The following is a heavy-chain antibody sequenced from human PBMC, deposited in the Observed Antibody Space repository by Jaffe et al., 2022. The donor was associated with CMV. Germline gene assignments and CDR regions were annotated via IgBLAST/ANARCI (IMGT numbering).Heavy chain of an antibody. CDR2: INHSGST. J-gene: IGHJ6*03. Sequence: QVQLQQWGAGLLKPSETLSLTCAVYGGSFSGYYWSWIRQPPGKGLEWIGEINHSGSTNYNPSLKSRVTISVDTSKNQFSLKLSSVTAADTAVYYCARSRGRNRSPYYYYYYMDVWGKGTTVTVSS. D-gene: IGHD2-21*01. CDR3: ARSRGRNRSPYYYYYYMDV. CDR1: GGSFSGYY. V-gene: IGHV4-34*01.